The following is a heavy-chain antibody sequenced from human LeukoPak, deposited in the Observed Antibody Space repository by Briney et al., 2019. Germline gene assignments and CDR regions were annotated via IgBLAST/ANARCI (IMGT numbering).Heavy chain of an antibody. Sequence: GGSLRLSCAASGFTFSSYAMHWVRQAPGKGLEWVAVISYDGSNKYYADSVKGRFTISRDNSKNTLYLQMNSLRAEDTAVYYCAKSAHSYGYNVDYWGQGTLVTVSS. V-gene: IGHV3-30-3*02. CDR2: ISYDGSNK. CDR3: AKSAHSYGYNVDY. CDR1: GFTFSSYA. D-gene: IGHD5-18*01. J-gene: IGHJ4*02.